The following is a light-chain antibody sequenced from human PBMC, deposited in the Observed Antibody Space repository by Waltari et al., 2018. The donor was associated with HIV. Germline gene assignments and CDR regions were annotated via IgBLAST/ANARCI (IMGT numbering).Light chain of an antibody. CDR3: QSYDSNLSGL. J-gene: IGLJ2*01. CDR2: GNR. V-gene: IGLV1-40*01. CDR1: SSTIGAGYD. Sequence: QSELTQPPSVSAAPGQRVTISCTGSSSTIGAGYDVHWYQQVPGRAPKVVIDGNRNRPAGVPDRFSGSKSGSSASLVITGLQSEDEADYYCQSYDSNLSGLFGGGTKVTVL.